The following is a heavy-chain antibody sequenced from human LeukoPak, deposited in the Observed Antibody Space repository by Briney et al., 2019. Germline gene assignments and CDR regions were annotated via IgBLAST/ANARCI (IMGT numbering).Heavy chain of an antibody. CDR3: CYTGSYYSFDP. CDR1: GYTFTGYY. D-gene: IGHD1-26*01. V-gene: IGHV7-4-1*02. Sequence: ASVKVSCKASGYTFTGYYMHWVRQAPGQGLEWMGWINTNTGNPTYAQGFTGRFVFSLDTSVSTAYLQISSLKAEDTAVYYCCYTGSYYSFDPWGQGTLVTVSS. J-gene: IGHJ5*02. CDR2: INTNTGNP.